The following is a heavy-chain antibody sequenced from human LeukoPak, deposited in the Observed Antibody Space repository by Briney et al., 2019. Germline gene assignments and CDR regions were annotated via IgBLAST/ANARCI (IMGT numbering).Heavy chain of an antibody. J-gene: IGHJ5*02. CDR3: ARGSRGYSSSWSDFDP. CDR1: GGSISSGDYY. D-gene: IGHD6-13*01. V-gene: IGHV4-30-4*02. Sequence: SETLSLTCTVSGGSISSGDYYWSWIRQPPGKGLEWIGYIYYSGSTYYNPSLKSRVTISVDTSKNQFSLKLSSVTAADTAVYYCARGSRGYSSSWSDFDPWGQGTLVTVSS. CDR2: IYYSGST.